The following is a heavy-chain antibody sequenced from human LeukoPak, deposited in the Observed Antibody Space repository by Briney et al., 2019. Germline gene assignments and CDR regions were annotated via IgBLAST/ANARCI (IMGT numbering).Heavy chain of an antibody. V-gene: IGHV4-59*01. Sequence: PSETLSLTCTVSGGSISSYYWSWIRQPPGKGLEGIGYIYYSGSTNYNPSLKSRVTISVDTSKNQFSLKLSSVTAADTAVYYCARVGDHGAFDIWGQGTMVTVSS. D-gene: IGHD2-21*02. J-gene: IGHJ3*02. CDR2: IYYSGST. CDR3: ARVGDHGAFDI. CDR1: GGSISSYY.